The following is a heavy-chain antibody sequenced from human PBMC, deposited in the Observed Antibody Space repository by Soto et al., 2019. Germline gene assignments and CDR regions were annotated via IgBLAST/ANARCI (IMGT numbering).Heavy chain of an antibody. V-gene: IGHV4-31*03. CDR2: IYYSGST. CDR3: ARKGGDAFDI. CDR1: GGSISSGGYY. D-gene: IGHD3-16*01. J-gene: IGHJ3*02. Sequence: QVQLQESGPGLVKPSQTLSLTCTVSGGSISSGGYYWSWIRQHPGKGLEWLGYIYYSGSTYYNPSLKSRVTISVATAKNQFSLKRSSVTAADTAVYYCARKGGDAFDIWGQGTMVTVSS.